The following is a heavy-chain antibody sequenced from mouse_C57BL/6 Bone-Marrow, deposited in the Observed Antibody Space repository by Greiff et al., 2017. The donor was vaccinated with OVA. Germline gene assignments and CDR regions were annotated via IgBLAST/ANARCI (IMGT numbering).Heavy chain of an antibody. D-gene: IGHD1-1*01. CDR1: GYTFTDYY. J-gene: IGHJ2*01. V-gene: IGHV1-19*01. CDR2: INPYNGGT. Sequence: VHVKQSGPVLVKPGASVKMSCKASGYTFTDYYMNWVKQSHGKSLEWIGVINPYNGGTSYNQKFKGKATLTVDKSSSTAYMELNSLTSEDSAVYYCAGDYYGLFDYWGQGTTLTVSS. CDR3: AGDYYGLFDY.